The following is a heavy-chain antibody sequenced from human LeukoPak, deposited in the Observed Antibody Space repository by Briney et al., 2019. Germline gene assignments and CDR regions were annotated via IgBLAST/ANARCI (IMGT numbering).Heavy chain of an antibody. V-gene: IGHV4-59*02. D-gene: IGHD1-20*01. CDR1: GGAVNSYY. J-gene: IGHJ4*02. CDR3: ARGLDNWNVYIFDN. CDR2: ISHSGNI. Sequence: SETLSLTCNVSGGAVNSYYWSWIRQTPGKGLEWIGYISHSGNIDYAPSLKSRVTMSIDTSKNQYSLKLSSVTAADTAVYYWARGLDNWNVYIFDNWGLGTLVTVSS.